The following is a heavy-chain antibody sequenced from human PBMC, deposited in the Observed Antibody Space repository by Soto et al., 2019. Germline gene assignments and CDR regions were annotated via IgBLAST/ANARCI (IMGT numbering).Heavy chain of an antibody. CDR3: ASNRYGYTSYDY. D-gene: IGHD5-18*01. V-gene: IGHV4-30-4*01. CDR1: GGSISSGDYY. J-gene: IGHJ4*02. CDR2: IYYSGST. Sequence: QVQLQESGPGLVKPSQTLFLTCTVSGGSISSGDYYWSWIRQPPGKGLEWLGYIYYSGSTYYNPSFTSRVTISVDTSKNQFSLKRSSVTAADPAGYYCASNRYGYTSYDYWGQGTLVTFSS.